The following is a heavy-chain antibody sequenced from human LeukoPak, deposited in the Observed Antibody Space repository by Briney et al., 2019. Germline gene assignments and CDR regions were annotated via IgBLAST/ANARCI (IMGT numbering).Heavy chain of an antibody. CDR2: ISGSGGST. V-gene: IGHV3-23*01. D-gene: IGHD3-9*01. J-gene: IGHJ4*02. Sequence: GGSLRLSCAASGFTFSSYGMSWVRQTPGKGLEWVSGISGSGGSTYYADSVKGRFTISRDSSKNTLYLQMNSLRAEDTAVYYCAKDYGAYDILTGHDYWGQGTLVTVSS. CDR3: AKDYGAYDILTGHDY. CDR1: GFTFSSYG.